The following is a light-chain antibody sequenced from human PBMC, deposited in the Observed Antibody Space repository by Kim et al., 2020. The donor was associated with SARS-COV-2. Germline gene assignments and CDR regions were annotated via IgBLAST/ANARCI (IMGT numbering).Light chain of an antibody. V-gene: IGLV2-8*01. Sequence: GSPVPSATIACTRTGSAVSGDNYVSWYQQNPGKAPNLVVNEVSKRPSEVPDRFSGSKSGNTASLTVSGLQAEDEADYYYSSYAGKVFGTGTKVTVL. CDR1: GSAVSGDNY. J-gene: IGLJ1*01. CDR2: EVS. CDR3: SSYAGKV.